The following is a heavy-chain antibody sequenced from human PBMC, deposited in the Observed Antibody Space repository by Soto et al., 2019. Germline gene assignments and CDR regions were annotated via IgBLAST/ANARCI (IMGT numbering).Heavy chain of an antibody. D-gene: IGHD6-13*01. CDR3: ARDRRGRADGFIYYYGMEV. CDR1: GESVGRGTNY. V-gene: IGHV4-61*01. CDR2: IFDAATA. Sequence: QVQLQESGPGLMKPSGTLSLICSVSGESVGRGTNYWSWVRQAPGRGLEWIGYIFDAATAIYNPSFESRVSISLDAAKNQVSLKLTSVTAADTAIYYCARDRRGRADGFIYYYGMEVCGQGTSVTVSS. J-gene: IGHJ6*02.